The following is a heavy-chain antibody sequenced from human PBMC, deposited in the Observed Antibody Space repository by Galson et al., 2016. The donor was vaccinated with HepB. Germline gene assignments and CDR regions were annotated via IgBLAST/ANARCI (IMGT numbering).Heavy chain of an antibody. CDR1: GFSFRNYP. CDR3: AGLGTLDYGVFSENF. Sequence: SLRLSCAASGFSFRNYPIHWVRQAPGKGLEWVALMSNDGTYKYYADSVKDRFTISTDISQKTLFLQMNSLRTDDTAVYYCAGLGTLDYGVFSENFWGQGTLVTVS. CDR2: MSNDGTYK. J-gene: IGHJ4*02. D-gene: IGHD4-17*01. V-gene: IGHV3-30-3*01.